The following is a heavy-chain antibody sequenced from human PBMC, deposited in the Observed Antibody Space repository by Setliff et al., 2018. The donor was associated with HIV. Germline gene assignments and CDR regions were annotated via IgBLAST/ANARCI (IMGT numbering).Heavy chain of an antibody. CDR1: RGTFTSYA. Sequence: ASVKVSCKASRGTFTSYAFSWVRQAPGQGLEWMGGIIAILGIPSYAQKFQGRVTITADKSTNTAYMELKSLRSEDTALYYCATGPPYCSGGSCYSSLHHWGQGTLVTVPQ. J-gene: IGHJ1*01. V-gene: IGHV1-69*10. D-gene: IGHD2-15*01. CDR2: IIAILGIP. CDR3: ATGPPYCSGGSCYSSLHH.